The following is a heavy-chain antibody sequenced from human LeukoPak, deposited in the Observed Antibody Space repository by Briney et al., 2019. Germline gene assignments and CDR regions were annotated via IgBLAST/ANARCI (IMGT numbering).Heavy chain of an antibody. Sequence: PSETLSLSCTVSGGSITNYYWNWIRQPPGKGLEWIGYIYYSGSTNYNPSLKSRVTISVDTSKNQFSLRLTSVSAADTAVYYCARDGVVAYGMDVWGQGTTVTVSS. J-gene: IGHJ6*02. CDR3: ARDGVVAYGMDV. V-gene: IGHV4-59*01. D-gene: IGHD3-3*01. CDR1: GGSITNYY. CDR2: IYYSGST.